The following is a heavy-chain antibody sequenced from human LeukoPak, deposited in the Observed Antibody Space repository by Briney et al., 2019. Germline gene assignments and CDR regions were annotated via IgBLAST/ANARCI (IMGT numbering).Heavy chain of an antibody. CDR1: GFTFSNYA. J-gene: IGHJ4*02. V-gene: IGHV3-23*01. CDR2: ISGSGGST. CDR3: ARVGYCSTTSCYWRAFDC. D-gene: IGHD2-2*01. Sequence: GGSLRLSCAASGFTFSNYAMSWVCQAPGKGLEWVSAISGSGGSTYYADSVKGRFTISRDSAKNSLYLQMNSLRAEDTAVYYCARVGYCSTTSCYWRAFDCWGQGTLVTVSS.